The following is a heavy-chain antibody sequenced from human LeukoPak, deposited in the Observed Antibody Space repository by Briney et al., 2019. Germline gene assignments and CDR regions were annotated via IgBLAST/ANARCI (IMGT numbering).Heavy chain of an antibody. J-gene: IGHJ4*02. D-gene: IGHD5-18*01. CDR2: IYYSGST. Sequence: NPSETLSLTCTVSGGSISSGSYYWGWIRQPPGKGLEWIGSIYYSGSTYYNPSLKSRVTISVDTSKNQFSLKLSSVTAADTAVYYCAREFREGYSYGYSGTYDYWGQGTLVTVSS. CDR3: AREFREGYSYGYSGTYDY. CDR1: GGSISSGSYY. V-gene: IGHV4-39*07.